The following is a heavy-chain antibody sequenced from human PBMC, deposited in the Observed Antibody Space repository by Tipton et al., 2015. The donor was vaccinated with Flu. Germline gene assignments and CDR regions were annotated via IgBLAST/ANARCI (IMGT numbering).Heavy chain of an antibody. CDR2: VFSSGST. J-gene: IGHJ5*02. Sequence: GLVKPSETLSLTCAVSGFSVGSGYSWGWIRQSPRKGLEWIGHVFSSGSTDRNPSLKSRVTVLVDMSKDQFSLNLNSVTAADTAVYYCARGGGSGGFRPGQTFINNNWFDPWGQGTLVTVSS. D-gene: IGHD3-16*01. CDR1: GFSVGSGYS. V-gene: IGHV4-38-2*01. CDR3: ARGGGSGGFRPGQTFINNNWFDP.